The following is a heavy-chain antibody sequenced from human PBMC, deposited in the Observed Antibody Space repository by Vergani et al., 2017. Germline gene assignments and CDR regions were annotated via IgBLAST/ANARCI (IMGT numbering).Heavy chain of an antibody. J-gene: IGHJ4*02. D-gene: IGHD6-19*01. CDR3: TRAVSSGWSNFDY. V-gene: IGHV3-49*03. CDR2: IRSKAYGGTT. Sequence: VQLVESGGGLVQPGRSLRLSCTASGFTFGDYAMSWFRQAPGKGLEWVGFIRSKAYGGTTEYAASVKGRFTISRDDSKSIAYLQMNSLKTEDTAVYYCTRAVSSGWSNFDYWGQGTLVTVSS. CDR1: GFTFGDYA.